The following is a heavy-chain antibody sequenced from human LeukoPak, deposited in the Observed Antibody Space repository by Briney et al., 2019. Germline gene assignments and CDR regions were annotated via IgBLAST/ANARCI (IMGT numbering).Heavy chain of an antibody. CDR3: ARDRWELPHYFDY. CDR2: ISSSSSYT. D-gene: IGHD1-26*01. Sequence: GGSLRLSCAASGFTFSDYYMSWIRQAPGTGLEWVSYISSSSSYTNYADSVKGRFTISRDNAKNSLYLQMNSLRAEDTAVYYCARDRWELPHYFDYWGQGTLVTVSS. V-gene: IGHV3-11*05. J-gene: IGHJ4*02. CDR1: GFTFSDYY.